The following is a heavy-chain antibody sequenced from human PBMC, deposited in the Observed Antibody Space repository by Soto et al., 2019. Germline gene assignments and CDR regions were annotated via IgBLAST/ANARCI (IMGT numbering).Heavy chain of an antibody. CDR2: ISDDGRNK. Sequence: PGGSLRLSCAASGFSFSTYAMHWVRQAPGKGLEWVAVISDDGRNKYFAESVKGRFTISRDNSKNTLYLQMNSLRGDDTALYYCARERDIKQSLIPGRFSYWGQGTLVTVSS. CDR3: ARERDIKQSLIPGRFSY. V-gene: IGHV3-30*04. D-gene: IGHD2-21*01. J-gene: IGHJ4*02. CDR1: GFSFSTYA.